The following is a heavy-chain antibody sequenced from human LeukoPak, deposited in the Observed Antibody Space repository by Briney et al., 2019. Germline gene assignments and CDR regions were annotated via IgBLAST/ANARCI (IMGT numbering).Heavy chain of an antibody. Sequence: HPGGSLRLSCAASGFTVSSNYMSWVRQAPGKGLEWVSVIYSGGSTYYADSVKGRFTISRDNSKNTLYLQMNSLRAEDTAVYYCARAAPLGYYYYYMDVWGKGTTVTVSS. V-gene: IGHV3-66*01. CDR1: GFTVSSNY. CDR2: IYSGGST. CDR3: ARAAPLGYYYYYMDV. J-gene: IGHJ6*03.